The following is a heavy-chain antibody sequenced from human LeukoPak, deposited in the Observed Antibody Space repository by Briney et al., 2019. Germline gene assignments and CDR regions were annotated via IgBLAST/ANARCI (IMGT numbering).Heavy chain of an antibody. CDR3: ARDLRPPHMVPYYYYYMDV. CDR2: IIPIFGTA. V-gene: IGHV1-69*05. CDR1: GGTFSSYA. Sequence: ASVKVSCKASGGTFSSYAISWVRQAPGQGLEWMGGIIPIFGTANYAQKFQGRVTITTDEFTSTAYMELSSLRSEDTAVYYCARDLRPPHMVPYYYYYMDVWGKGTTVTVSS. J-gene: IGHJ6*03. D-gene: IGHD3-10*01.